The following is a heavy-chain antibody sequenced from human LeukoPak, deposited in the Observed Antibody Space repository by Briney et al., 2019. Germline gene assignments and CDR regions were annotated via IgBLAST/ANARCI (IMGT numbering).Heavy chain of an antibody. V-gene: IGHV1-2*02. CDR2: INPNSGGT. CDR1: GYTFTGYY. Sequence: ASVKVSCKASGYTFTGYYIHWVRQAPGQGLEWIRWINPNSGGTNYAQKFQRRVTMTRDTSISTAYMELSWVRSDDTAVYYCAREGREAAGANWFDPWGQGTLVTVSS. J-gene: IGHJ5*02. D-gene: IGHD6-13*01. CDR3: AREGREAAGANWFDP.